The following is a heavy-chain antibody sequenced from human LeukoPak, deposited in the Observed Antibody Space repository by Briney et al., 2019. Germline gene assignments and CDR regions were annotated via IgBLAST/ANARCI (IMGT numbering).Heavy chain of an antibody. V-gene: IGHV3-30*03. Sequence: GGSLRLSCAASGFTFSSYGMHWVRQAPGKGLEWVAVISYDGSNKYYADSVKGRFTISRDNSKNTLYLQMNSLRAEDTAVYYCATDYDSSGSARDYWGQGTLVTVSS. CDR1: GFTFSSYG. J-gene: IGHJ4*02. D-gene: IGHD3-22*01. CDR2: ISYDGSNK. CDR3: ATDYDSSGSARDY.